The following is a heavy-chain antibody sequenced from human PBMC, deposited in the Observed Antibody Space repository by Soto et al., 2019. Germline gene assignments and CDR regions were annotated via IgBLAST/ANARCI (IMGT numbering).Heavy chain of an antibody. Sequence: QVVLLQSGTEVKRPGSSVTVSCKASGVPFNSYGFAWVRQAPGRGLEWVGRINPASQLRNYEQSLPGRVTITADTATTTAYMELSGLTSDDTAGYYCARMKLARLDHWGQGTIVTVAS. CDR1: GVPFNSYG. CDR2: INPASQLR. V-gene: IGHV1-69*09. J-gene: IGHJ4*02. CDR3: ARMKLARLDH.